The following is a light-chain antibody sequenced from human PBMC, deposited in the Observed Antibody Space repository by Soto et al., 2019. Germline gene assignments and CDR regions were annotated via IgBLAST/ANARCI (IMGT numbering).Light chain of an antibody. J-gene: IGKJ2*01. CDR2: GAS. CDR1: QSVSSN. CDR3: HQYNNWPPYT. Sequence: EIVMTQSPATLSVSPGERATLSCRASQSVSSNLAWYQQKPGQAPRLLIYGASTRSTGIPARFSGSGSGTEFTLTISSLQSEDFAVYYCHQYNNWPPYTFGQGTKVDIK. V-gene: IGKV3-15*01.